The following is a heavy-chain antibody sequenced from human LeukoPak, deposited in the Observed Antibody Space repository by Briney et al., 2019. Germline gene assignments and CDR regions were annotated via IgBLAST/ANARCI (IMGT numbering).Heavy chain of an antibody. D-gene: IGHD3-22*01. CDR3: ARYDRSGYSLEL. J-gene: IGHJ4*02. Sequence: SQTLSLTSTVSGGPISNYYWSWIRQPPGKGLEWIGYIYYTGTAKSNPSLKSRVTTSIETSKNQFSLKLSSVTAADTAVYYCARYDRSGYSLELWGQGTLVTVSS. CDR2: IYYTGTA. CDR1: GGPISNYY. V-gene: IGHV4-59*01.